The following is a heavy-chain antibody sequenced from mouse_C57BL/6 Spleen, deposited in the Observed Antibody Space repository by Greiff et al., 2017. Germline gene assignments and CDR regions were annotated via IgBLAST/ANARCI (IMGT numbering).Heavy chain of an antibody. V-gene: IGHV1-26*01. Sequence: EVQLQQSGPELVKPGASVKISCKASGYTFTDYYMNWVKQSHGKSLEWIGDINPNNGGTSYNQKFKGKATLTVDKSSSTAYMELRSLTSEDSAVYYCARYGNYEDYWGQGTTLTVSS. J-gene: IGHJ2*01. CDR1: GYTFTDYY. CDR2: INPNNGGT. D-gene: IGHD2-1*01. CDR3: ARYGNYEDY.